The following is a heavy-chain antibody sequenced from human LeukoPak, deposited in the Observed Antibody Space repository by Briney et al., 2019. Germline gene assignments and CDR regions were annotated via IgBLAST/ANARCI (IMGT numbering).Heavy chain of an antibody. V-gene: IGHV1-18*01. J-gene: IGHJ1*01. CDR2: ISAYNGNT. Sequence: ASVKVSCKASGYTFTSYGISWVRQAPGQGLEWMGWISAYNGNTNYAQKLQGRVTMITDTSTSTAYMELRSLRSDDTAVYYCARSYGSGSYYNVLLAEYFQHWGQGTLVTVSS. CDR3: ARSYGSGSYYNVLLAEYFQH. CDR1: GYTFTSYG. D-gene: IGHD3-10*01.